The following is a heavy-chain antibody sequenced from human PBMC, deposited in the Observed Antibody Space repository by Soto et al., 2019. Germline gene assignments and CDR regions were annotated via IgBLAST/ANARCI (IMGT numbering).Heavy chain of an antibody. CDR3: ARINYYDSSPSLDH. CDR2: ISYSGST. D-gene: IGHD3-22*01. J-gene: IGHJ4*02. V-gene: IGHV4-59*01. CDR1: GGSIRSYY. Sequence: SETLSLTCSVSGGSIRSYYWSWIRQPPGKGLEWIGDISYSGSTNYNPSLMSRVTISVDTSKNQFSLRLNSVTAADTAVYYCARINYYDSSPSLDHWGQGTLVTVSS.